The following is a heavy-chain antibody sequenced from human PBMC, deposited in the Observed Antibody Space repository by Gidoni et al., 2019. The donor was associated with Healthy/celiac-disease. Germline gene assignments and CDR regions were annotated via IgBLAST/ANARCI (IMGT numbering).Heavy chain of an antibody. Sequence: QVQLVQSGAEVKKPGSSVKVSCQASGGTFSSYAISWVRQAPGQGLEWMGGIIPIFGTANYAQKFQGRVTITADESTSTADMELSSLRSEDTAVYYCARASEYSGSYRVGFDYWGQGTLVTVSS. CDR1: GGTFSSYA. V-gene: IGHV1-69*01. J-gene: IGHJ4*02. CDR3: ARASEYSGSYRVGFDY. D-gene: IGHD1-26*01. CDR2: IIPIFGTA.